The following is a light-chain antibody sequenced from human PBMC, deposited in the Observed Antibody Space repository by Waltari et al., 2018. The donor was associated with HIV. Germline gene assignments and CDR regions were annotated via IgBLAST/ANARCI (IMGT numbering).Light chain of an antibody. CDR1: KLGDKY. V-gene: IGLV3-1*01. Sequence: SYELTQPPSVSVSPGQTASITCSGDKLGDKYACWYQQKPSQSPVLVIYQDNKRPSGIPERFSGSNSGNTATLTISGTQAMDEADYYCQAWDSSLVVFGGGTKLTVL. CDR2: QDN. J-gene: IGLJ2*01. CDR3: QAWDSSLVV.